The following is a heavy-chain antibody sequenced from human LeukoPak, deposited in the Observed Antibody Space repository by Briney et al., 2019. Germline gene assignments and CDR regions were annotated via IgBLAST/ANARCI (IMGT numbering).Heavy chain of an antibody. D-gene: IGHD6-13*01. J-gene: IGHJ4*02. CDR1: GFTFSAYD. V-gene: IGHV3-48*03. CDR3: ARDYRAAVDDTHHFDS. Sequence: PGGSLRLSCATSGFTFSAYDMNWVRQAPGKGLEWVSHITSSGTTIYYADSVKGRFTISRDNAKNSLFLQMNSLRAEDTAVYYCARDYRAAVDDTHHFDSWGQGTLVTVSS. CDR2: ITSSGTTI.